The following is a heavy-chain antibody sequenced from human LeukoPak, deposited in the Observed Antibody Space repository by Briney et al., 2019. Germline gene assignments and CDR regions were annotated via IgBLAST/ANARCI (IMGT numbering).Heavy chain of an antibody. Sequence: LAASVKVSCKASGCTFTSYGISWVRQAPGQGLEWMGWISAYNGNTNYAQKLQGRVTMTTDTSTSTAYMELRSLRSDDTAVYYCARVGVCSGGSCYIPYYYYYGMDVWGQGTTVTVSS. V-gene: IGHV1-18*01. J-gene: IGHJ6*02. CDR2: ISAYNGNT. CDR3: ARVGVCSGGSCYIPYYYYYGMDV. D-gene: IGHD2-15*01. CDR1: GCTFTSYG.